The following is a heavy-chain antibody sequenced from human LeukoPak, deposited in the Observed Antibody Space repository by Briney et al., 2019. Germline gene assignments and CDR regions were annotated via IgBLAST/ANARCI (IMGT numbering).Heavy chain of an antibody. V-gene: IGHV4-61*02. CDR2: IYTSGST. Sequence: TSETLSLTCTVSGGSISSGSYYWSWIRQPAGKGLEWIGRIYTSGSTNYNPSLKSRVTISVDTSKNQFSLKLSSVTAADTAVYYCAREWFGAYYYYMDVWGKGTTVTISS. J-gene: IGHJ6*03. CDR3: AREWFGAYYYYMDV. CDR1: GGSISSGSYY. D-gene: IGHD3-10*01.